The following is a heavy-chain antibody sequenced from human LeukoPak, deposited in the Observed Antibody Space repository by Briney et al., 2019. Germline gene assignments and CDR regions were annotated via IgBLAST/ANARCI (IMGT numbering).Heavy chain of an antibody. CDR2: IYPGDSDT. D-gene: IGHD6-13*01. Sequence: GESLKISCKGSGYSFTSYWIGWVRQMPGKGLEWMGIIYPGDSDTRYSPSFQGQVTISADKSISTAYLQWSSLKASDTAMYYCARPAWGIAAVSSYYFDYWAREPWSPSPQ. CDR1: GYSFTSYW. CDR3: ARPAWGIAAVSSYYFDY. J-gene: IGHJ4*02. V-gene: IGHV5-51*01.